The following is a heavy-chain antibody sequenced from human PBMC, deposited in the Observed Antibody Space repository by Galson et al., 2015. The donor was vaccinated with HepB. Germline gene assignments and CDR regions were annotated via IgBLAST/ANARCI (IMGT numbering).Heavy chain of an antibody. J-gene: IGHJ4*02. CDR3: ARFPSYYDSSGYSPIYYFDY. Sequence: SLRLSCAASGFTFDDYGMSWVRQAPGKGLEWVSGINWNGGSTGYADSVKGRFTISRDNAKNSLYLQMNSLRAEDTALYYCARFPSYYDSSGYSPIYYFDYWGQGTLVTVSS. D-gene: IGHD3-22*01. CDR1: GFTFDDYG. CDR2: INWNGGST. V-gene: IGHV3-20*04.